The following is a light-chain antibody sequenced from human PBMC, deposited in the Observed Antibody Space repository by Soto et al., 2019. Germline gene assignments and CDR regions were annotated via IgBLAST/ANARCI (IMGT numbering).Light chain of an antibody. J-gene: IGKJ4*01. Sequence: IVLTQSPATLSLSPWERATLSCRASQRVSSYLAWYQQRPGQAPRLLIYDGSSRATGIPARFSGSGFGTDFTLTIASLEPEDFAVYYCQQRSNWPLTLGGGTKVDIK. V-gene: IGKV3-11*01. CDR3: QQRSNWPLT. CDR2: DGS. CDR1: QRVSSY.